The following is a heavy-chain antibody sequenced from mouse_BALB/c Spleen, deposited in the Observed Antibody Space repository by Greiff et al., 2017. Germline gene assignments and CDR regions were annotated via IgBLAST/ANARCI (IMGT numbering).Heavy chain of an antibody. CDR2: INPSNGGT. V-gene: IGHV1S81*02. CDR1: GYTFTSYY. D-gene: IGHD1-1*01. Sequence: VQLQQPGAELVKPGASVKLSCKASGYTFTSYYMYWVKQRPGQGLEWIGGINPSNGGTNFNEKFKSKATLTVDKSSSTAYMQLSSLTSEDSAVYYCTRLAIYYYGSRDWYFDVWGAGTTVTVSS. J-gene: IGHJ1*01. CDR3: TRLAIYYYGSRDWYFDV.